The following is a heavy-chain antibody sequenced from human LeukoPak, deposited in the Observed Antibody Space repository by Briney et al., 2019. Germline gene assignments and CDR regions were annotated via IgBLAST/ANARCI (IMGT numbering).Heavy chain of an antibody. V-gene: IGHV3-30*04. CDR1: GFTFSSYA. D-gene: IGHD3-22*01. CDR3: ARERYYYDSSGYYSPTFDY. J-gene: IGHJ4*02. Sequence: GRSLRLSCAASGFTFSSYAMHWVRQAPGKGLEWVAVISYDGSNKYYADSVKGRFTISRDNAKNSLYLQMNSLRAEDTAVYYCARERYYYDSSGYYSPTFDYWGQGTLVTVSS. CDR2: ISYDGSNK.